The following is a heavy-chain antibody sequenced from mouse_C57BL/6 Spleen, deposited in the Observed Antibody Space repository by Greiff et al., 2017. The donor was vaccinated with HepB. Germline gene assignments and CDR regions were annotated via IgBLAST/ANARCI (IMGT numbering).Heavy chain of an antibody. CDR2: IDPANGNT. J-gene: IGHJ1*03. Sequence: EVQRVESVAELVRPGASVKLSCTASGFNIKNTYMHWVKQRPEQGLEWIGRIDPANGNTKYAPKFQGKATITADTSSNTAYLQLSSLTSVDTAIYAGARGDYYGRSDGYFDVWGTGTTVTVSS. CDR1: GFNIKNTY. CDR3: ARGDYYGRSDGYFDV. D-gene: IGHD1-1*01. V-gene: IGHV14-3*01.